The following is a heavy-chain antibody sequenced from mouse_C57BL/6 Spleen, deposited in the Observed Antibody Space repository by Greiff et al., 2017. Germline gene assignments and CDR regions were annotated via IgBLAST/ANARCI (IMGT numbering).Heavy chain of an antibody. Sequence: VQLQQPGAELVKPGASVKMSCKASGYTFTSYWITWVKQRPGQGLEWIGDIYPGSGSTNYNEKFKSKATLTVDTSSSTAYMQLSSLTSEDSAVYYCARPYGSSRGYFDVWGTGTTVTVSS. V-gene: IGHV1-55*01. J-gene: IGHJ1*03. CDR1: GYTFTSYW. CDR3: ARPYGSSRGYFDV. D-gene: IGHD1-1*01. CDR2: IYPGSGST.